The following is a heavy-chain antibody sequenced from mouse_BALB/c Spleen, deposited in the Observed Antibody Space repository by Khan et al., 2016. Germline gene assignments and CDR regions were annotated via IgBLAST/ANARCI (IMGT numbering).Heavy chain of an antibody. CDR2: INPSTGYI. V-gene: IGHV1-7*01. CDR3: ARDLDY. J-gene: IGHJ2*01. CDR1: GYTFTTYW. Sequence: QVQLQQSGAELAKPGASVTMSCKAAGYTFTTYWMHWVKQRPGQGLEWIAYINPSTGYIEYNQKFKGKATLTADKSASTAYMQLSSLTSEDSAVYYCARDLDYWGQGTTLTVSS.